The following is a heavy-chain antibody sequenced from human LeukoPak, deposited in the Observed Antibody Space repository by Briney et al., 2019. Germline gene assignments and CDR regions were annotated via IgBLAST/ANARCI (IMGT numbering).Heavy chain of an antibody. Sequence: GGSLRLSCAASGFTFSSYEMNWVRQAPGKGLEWVSYISSSGTINYADSVKGRFTISRDNAKNSLYLQMNSLRAEDTAVYYCARDQGGVGYWGQGTLVTVSS. V-gene: IGHV3-48*03. J-gene: IGHJ4*02. CDR2: ISSSGTI. CDR1: GFTFSSYE. D-gene: IGHD3-16*01. CDR3: ARDQGGVGY.